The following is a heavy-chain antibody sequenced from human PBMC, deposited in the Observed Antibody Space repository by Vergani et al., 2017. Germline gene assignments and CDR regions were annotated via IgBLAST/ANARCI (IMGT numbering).Heavy chain of an antibody. CDR1: GGTFSNHV. CDR3: ARGRQWRLTEYLYGMDV. Sequence: QVQLVQSGAEVKKPGSSVKVSCKSSGGTFSNHVLAWVRQAPGQGLEWTGGINTNSGNPTYAPGFTGRFVFSLDTSVSTAYLQISGLKAEDSAVYYCARGRQWRLTEYLYGMDVWGQGTTVTVSS. V-gene: IGHV7-4-1*02. J-gene: IGHJ6*02. CDR2: INTNSGNP. D-gene: IGHD6-19*01.